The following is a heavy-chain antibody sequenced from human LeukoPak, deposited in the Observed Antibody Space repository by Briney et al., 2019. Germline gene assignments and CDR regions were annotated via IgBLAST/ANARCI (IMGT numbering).Heavy chain of an antibody. CDR2: ISFDGSDK. Sequence: GGSLRLSCAASGFTFSSYGMHWVRQAPGKGLEWVAVISFDGSDKYYANSVKGRFTISRDNSMNTLYLQMNSLRAEDTAIYYCAKDLTTLTLGGDYWGQGTLVTVSS. D-gene: IGHD4-17*01. CDR1: GFTFSSYG. V-gene: IGHV3-30*18. J-gene: IGHJ4*02. CDR3: AKDLTTLTLGGDY.